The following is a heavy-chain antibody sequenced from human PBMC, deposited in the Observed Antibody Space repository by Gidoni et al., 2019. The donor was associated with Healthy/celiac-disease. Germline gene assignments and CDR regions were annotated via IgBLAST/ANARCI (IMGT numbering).Heavy chain of an antibody. Sequence: QVQLQQWGAGLLKPSETLSLTCAVYGGSFSGYYWSWIRQPPGKGLEWIGEINHSGSTNYNPSLKSRVTISVDTSKNQFSLKLSSVTAADTAVYYCARAEWLVEYYYYGMDVWGQGTTVTVSS. J-gene: IGHJ6*02. CDR1: GGSFSGYY. CDR2: INHSGST. D-gene: IGHD6-19*01. CDR3: ARAEWLVEYYYYGMDV. V-gene: IGHV4-34*01.